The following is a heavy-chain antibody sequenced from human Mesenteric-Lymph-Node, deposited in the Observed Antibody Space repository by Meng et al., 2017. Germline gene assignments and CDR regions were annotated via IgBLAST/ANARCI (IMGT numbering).Heavy chain of an antibody. D-gene: IGHD3-10*01. CDR1: GGTFSSYT. V-gene: IGHV1-18*01. J-gene: IGHJ5*02. CDR3: ARLDGNTLVGGVIYAPSGWFDP. Sequence: ASVKVSCKASGGTFSSYTISWVRQAPGQGLEWMGWISTHNGDTNYGQKVQGRVTMTTDTSTSTAYMELRNLRADDTAVYYCARLDGNTLVGGVIYAPSGWFDPWGQGTLVTVSS. CDR2: ISTHNGDT.